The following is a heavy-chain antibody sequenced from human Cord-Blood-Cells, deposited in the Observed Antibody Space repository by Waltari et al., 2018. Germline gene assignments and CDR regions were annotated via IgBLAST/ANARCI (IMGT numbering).Heavy chain of an antibody. CDR3: ARSLDY. Sequence: QVQLVESGGGVVQPGRSLRLSCAASGFTFSSYAMHWVRQAPGKGLEWVAVISYDGSNKYYADSVKCRFTISRDNSKNTLYLQMNSLRAEDTAVYYCARSLDYWGQGTLVTVSS. J-gene: IGHJ4*02. V-gene: IGHV3-30-3*01. CDR2: ISYDGSNK. CDR1: GFTFSSYA.